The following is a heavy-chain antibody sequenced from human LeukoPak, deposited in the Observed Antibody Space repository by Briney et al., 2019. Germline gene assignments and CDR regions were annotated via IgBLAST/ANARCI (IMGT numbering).Heavy chain of an antibody. V-gene: IGHV1-3*01. Sequence: ASVKVSYKASGYTFTSYAMHWVRQAPGQRLEWMGWINAGNGNTKYSQKFQGRVTITRDTSASTAYMELSSLRSEDTAVYYCARDLLGYYYDSSGYKPLGYWGQGTLVTVSS. CDR2: INAGNGNT. D-gene: IGHD3-22*01. CDR1: GYTFTSYA. CDR3: ARDLLGYYYDSSGYKPLGY. J-gene: IGHJ4*02.